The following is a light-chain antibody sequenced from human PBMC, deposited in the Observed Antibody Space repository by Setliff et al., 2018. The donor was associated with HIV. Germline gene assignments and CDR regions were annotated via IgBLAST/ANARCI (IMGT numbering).Light chain of an antibody. J-gene: IGLJ1*01. Sequence: QSALTQPASVSGSPGQSITISCTGTRGDVGDYDLVSWYQHHPGKAPKLIIFEVTKRPSGVSTRFSGSKSGNTASLTISGLQADDEADYYCYSYAGGFTWVFGTGTKV. CDR2: EVT. CDR1: RGDVGDYDL. V-gene: IGLV2-23*02. CDR3: YSYAGGFTWV.